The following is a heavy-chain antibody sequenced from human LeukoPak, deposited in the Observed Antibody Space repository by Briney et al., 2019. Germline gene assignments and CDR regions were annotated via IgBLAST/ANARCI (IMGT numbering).Heavy chain of an antibody. Sequence: GGSLRLSCAASGFSFSNYGMHWVRQPPGKGLEWVAFIRYDGSNKHYADSVKGRFSISRDNSKTTLYLQMNSQRPEDTAVYYCAKDFPSRDNFWSGYYTDFDYWGQGTLVTVSS. V-gene: IGHV3-30*02. CDR2: IRYDGSNK. J-gene: IGHJ4*02. CDR3: AKDFPSRDNFWSGYYTDFDY. D-gene: IGHD3-3*01. CDR1: GFSFSNYG.